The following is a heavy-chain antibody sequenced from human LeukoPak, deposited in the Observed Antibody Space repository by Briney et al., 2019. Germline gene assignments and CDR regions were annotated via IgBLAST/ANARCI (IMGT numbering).Heavy chain of an antibody. D-gene: IGHD6-19*01. V-gene: IGHV4-4*08. J-gene: IGHJ4*02. CDR3: VRRDTGWNYFDY. Sequence: PWETLSLTCAVSGGSINSHYWGWIRQPPGKGLQWIGDIYSTGKNNYNPSLKSRVTISLDTSKSHLSLNLTSVLAADTAIYYCVRRDTGWNYFDYWGQGTLVTVSS. CDR1: GGSINSHY. CDR2: IYSTGKN.